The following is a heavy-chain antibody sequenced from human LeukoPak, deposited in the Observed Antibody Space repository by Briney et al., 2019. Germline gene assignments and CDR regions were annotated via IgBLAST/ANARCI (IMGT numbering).Heavy chain of an antibody. D-gene: IGHD3-22*01. J-gene: IGHJ6*02. CDR2: INDYTGNT. V-gene: IGHV4-34*01. CDR1: GGSFTDYF. CDR3: ARGRIAKIVVVHSFHYGMDV. Sequence: SETLSLTCDVFGGSFTDYFWTWIRQSPGKGLEWIGEINDYTGNTNYNPSLNSRVSISLEKSKNQFSLALRSVPAADTAVYYCARGRIAKIVVVHSFHYGMDVWGQGTTVTVSS.